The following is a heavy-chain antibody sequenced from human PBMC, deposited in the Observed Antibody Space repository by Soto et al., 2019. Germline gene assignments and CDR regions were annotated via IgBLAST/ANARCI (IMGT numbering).Heavy chain of an antibody. J-gene: IGHJ5*02. Sequence: EVQLVESGGGLVKPGGSLRLSCAASGFTFSSYSMNWVRQAPGKGLEWVSSISSSSSYIYYADSVKGRFTISRDNAKNSLYLQMNSLRAEDTAVYYCARGWGSSGRKVDPWGQGTLVTVSS. V-gene: IGHV3-21*01. D-gene: IGHD3-10*01. CDR3: ARGWGSSGRKVDP. CDR2: ISSSSSYI. CDR1: GFTFSSYS.